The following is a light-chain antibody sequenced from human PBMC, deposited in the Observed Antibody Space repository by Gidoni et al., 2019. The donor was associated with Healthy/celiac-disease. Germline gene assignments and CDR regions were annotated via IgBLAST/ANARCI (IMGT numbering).Light chain of an antibody. CDR1: HSISSW. V-gene: IGKV1-5*01. J-gene: IGKJ1*01. Sequence: DIQMTQSPPTLSASVGDRVTITRRASHSISSWCAWYQQKPGKAPKLLIYDASSWESGVPSRFSGSGSGTEFTLTIISLQPDDFATYYCQQYNSYSTFGQGTKVEIK. CDR3: QQYNSYST. CDR2: DAS.